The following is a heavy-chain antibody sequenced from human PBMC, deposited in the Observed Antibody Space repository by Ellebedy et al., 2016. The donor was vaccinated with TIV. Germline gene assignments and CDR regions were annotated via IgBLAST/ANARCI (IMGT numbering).Heavy chain of an antibody. V-gene: IGHV3-33*08. Sequence: GESLKISCAASGFTFSSYGMHWVRQAPGKGLEWVAVIWYDGSNKYYADSVKGRFTISRDNSKNTLYLQMNSLRAEDTAVYYCAAYSSGWTDAFDIWGQGTMVTVSS. CDR1: GFTFSSYG. CDR2: IWYDGSNK. CDR3: AAYSSGWTDAFDI. D-gene: IGHD6-19*01. J-gene: IGHJ3*02.